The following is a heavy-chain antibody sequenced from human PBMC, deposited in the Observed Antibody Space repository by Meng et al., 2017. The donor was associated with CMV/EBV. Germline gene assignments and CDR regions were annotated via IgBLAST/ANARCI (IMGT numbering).Heavy chain of an antibody. J-gene: IGHJ4*02. CDR1: GYTFTGYY. CDR3: ARGYSYGYSDYFDY. CDR2: INPNSGGT. D-gene: IGHD5-18*01. Sequence: ASVKVSCKASGYTFTGYYMHWVRQAPGQGLEWMGWINPNSGGTNYAQKFQGRVTMTRDTSISTAYMELSSLRSEDTAVYYCARGYSYGYSDYFDYWGQGTLVTVSS. V-gene: IGHV1-2*02.